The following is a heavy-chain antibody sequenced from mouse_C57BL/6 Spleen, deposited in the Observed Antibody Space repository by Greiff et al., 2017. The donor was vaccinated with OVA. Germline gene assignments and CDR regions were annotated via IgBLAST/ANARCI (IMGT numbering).Heavy chain of an antibody. D-gene: IGHD4-1*01. V-gene: IGHV1-59*01. CDR2: IDPSDSYT. Sequence: VQLQQPGAELVRPGTSVKLSCKASGYTFTSYWMHWVKQRPGQGLEWIGVIDPSDSYTNYNQKFKGKATLTVDTSSSTAYMQLSSLTSEDSAVYYCARGRTGTGWGKGTTLTVSS. CDR3: ARGRTGTG. J-gene: IGHJ2*01. CDR1: GYTFTSYW.